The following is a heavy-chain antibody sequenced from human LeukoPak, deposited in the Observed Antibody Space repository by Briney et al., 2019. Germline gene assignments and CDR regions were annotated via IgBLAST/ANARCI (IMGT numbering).Heavy chain of an antibody. J-gene: IGHJ4*02. CDR1: GFIFSNFG. V-gene: IGHV3-30*02. CDR3: ARYSSSDFDY. D-gene: IGHD6-13*01. Sequence: PGGSLRLSCAASGFIFSNFGMHWVRQAPGRGLEWVAFIHLDGSSKYPADSVKGRFTISRDNSKNTLYLQMNSLRAEDTAVYYCARYSSSDFDYWGQGTLVTVSS. CDR2: IHLDGSSK.